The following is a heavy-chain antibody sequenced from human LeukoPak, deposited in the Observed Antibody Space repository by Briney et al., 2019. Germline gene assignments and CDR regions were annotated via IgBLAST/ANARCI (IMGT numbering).Heavy chain of an antibody. CDR3: ARAGENNYDY. V-gene: IGHV4-39*01. CDR1: GGSISRSTFY. D-gene: IGHD1/OR15-1a*01. Sequence: SETLSLTCTVSGGSISRSTFYWGWIRQPPGKGLDWIGSLYYSGDTYYNPSLKSRVTISVDTSRNQFSLKLSSVTAADTAVYYCARAGENNYDYWGQGTLVTVSS. CDR2: LYYSGDT. J-gene: IGHJ4*02.